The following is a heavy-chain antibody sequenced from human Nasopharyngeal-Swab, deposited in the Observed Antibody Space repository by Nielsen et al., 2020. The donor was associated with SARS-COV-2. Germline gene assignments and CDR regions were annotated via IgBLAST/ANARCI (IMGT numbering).Heavy chain of an antibody. D-gene: IGHD3-22*01. CDR1: GGSISSGGYY. CDR2: IYYSGST. J-gene: IGHJ4*02. V-gene: IGHV4-31*03. CDR3: ARLEHYDKFHDY. Sequence: SETLSLTCTVSGGSISSGGYYWSWIRQHPGKGLEWIGYIYYSGSTYYNPSLKSRVTISVDTSKNQFSLKLSSVTAADTAVYYCARLEHYDKFHDYWGQGTLVTVSS.